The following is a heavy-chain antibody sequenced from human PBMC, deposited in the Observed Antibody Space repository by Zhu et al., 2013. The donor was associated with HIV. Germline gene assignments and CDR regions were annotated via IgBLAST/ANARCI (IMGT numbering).Heavy chain of an antibody. V-gene: IGHV1-69*02. CDR1: GGTFSSYT. Sequence: QVQLVQSGAEVKKPGSSVKVSCKASGGTFSSYTISWVRQAPGQGLEWMGRIIPILGIANYAQKFQGRVTITADKSTSTAYMELSSLRSEDTAVYYCARGLHCGGDVCFYYWGQGTLVTVSS. CDR3: ARGLHCGGDVCFYY. J-gene: IGHJ4*02. D-gene: IGHD2-21*02. CDR2: IIPILGIA.